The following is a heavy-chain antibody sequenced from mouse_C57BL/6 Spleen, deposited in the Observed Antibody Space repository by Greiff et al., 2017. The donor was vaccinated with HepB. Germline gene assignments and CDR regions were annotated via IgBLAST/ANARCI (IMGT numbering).Heavy chain of an antibody. J-gene: IGHJ2*01. D-gene: IGHD4-1*01. V-gene: IGHV1-50*01. Sequence: QVQLQQPGAELVKPGASVKLSCKASGYTFTSYWMQWVKQRPGQGLEWIGEIDPSDSYTNYNQKFKGKATLTVDTSSSTAYMQLSSLTSEDSAVYYCARRTGTWDYGGQGTTLTVSS. CDR2: IDPSDSYT. CDR3: ARRTGTWDY. CDR1: GYTFTSYW.